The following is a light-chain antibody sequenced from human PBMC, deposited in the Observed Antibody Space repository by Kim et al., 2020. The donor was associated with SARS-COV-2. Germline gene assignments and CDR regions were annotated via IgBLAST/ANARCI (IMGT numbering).Light chain of an antibody. J-gene: IGKJ1*01. CDR1: QSITRRN. Sequence: SPRDRATLSCRASQSITRRNLAWYQQKPGQAPRLLIYGASSRATGIPDRFSGSGSGTDFTLTISRLEPEDFAVYYCQQYGSSPRTFGQGTKVDIK. CDR2: GAS. CDR3: QQYGSSPRT. V-gene: IGKV3-20*01.